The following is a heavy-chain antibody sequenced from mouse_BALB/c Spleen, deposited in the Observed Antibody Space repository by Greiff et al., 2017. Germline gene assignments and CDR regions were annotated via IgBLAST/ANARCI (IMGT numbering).Heavy chain of an antibody. J-gene: IGHJ4*01. V-gene: IGHV2-9*02. CDR1: GFSLTSYG. CDR3: ARYYGKYYAMDY. Sequence: VKLMESGPGLVAPSQSLSITCTVSGFSLTSYGVHWVRQPPGKGLEWLGVIWAGGSTNYNSALMSRLSISKDNSKSQVFLKMNSLQTDDTAMYYCARYYGKYYAMDYWGQGTSVTVSS. CDR2: IWAGGST. D-gene: IGHD2-1*01.